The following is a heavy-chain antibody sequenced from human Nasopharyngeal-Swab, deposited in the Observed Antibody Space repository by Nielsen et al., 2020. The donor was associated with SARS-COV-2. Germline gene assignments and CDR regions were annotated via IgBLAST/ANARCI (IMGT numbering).Heavy chain of an antibody. J-gene: IGHJ4*02. V-gene: IGHV1-2*04. CDR2: INPNSGGT. Sequence: ASVTVSCKASGYTFTGYHMHWVRQAPGQGLEWMGWINPNSGGTNYAQKVQGWVTMTRETSISTAYMELSRLRSDDTAVYYCAIAYRSDSGSYHPYVDCWGQGTLVTVSS. CDR3: AIAYRSDSGSYHPYVDC. D-gene: IGHD1-26*01. CDR1: GYTFTGYH.